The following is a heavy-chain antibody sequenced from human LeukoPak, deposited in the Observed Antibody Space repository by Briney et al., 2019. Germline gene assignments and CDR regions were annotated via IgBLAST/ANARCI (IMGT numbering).Heavy chain of an antibody. CDR3: GGSSSYYYMDV. D-gene: IGHD6-13*01. CDR2: IYHSGSS. CDR1: GGSISHDNW. Sequence: PSETLSLTCVVSGGSISHDNWWSWVRQPPGKGLEWIGEIYHSGSSNYNPSLKSRVSISVDKSRNQFSLKLTSVTVADTAVYYCGGSSSYYYMDVWGKGTTVTISS. J-gene: IGHJ6*03. V-gene: IGHV4-4*02.